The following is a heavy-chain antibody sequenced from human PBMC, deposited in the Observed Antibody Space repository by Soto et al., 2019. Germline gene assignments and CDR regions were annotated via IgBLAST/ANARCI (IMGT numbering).Heavy chain of an antibody. CDR3: ARDSPWLSRAFDY. CDR1: GFTFSSYA. J-gene: IGHJ4*02. V-gene: IGHV3-30-3*01. D-gene: IGHD6-19*01. CDR2: ISYDGSNK. Sequence: GGSLRLSCAASGFTFSSYAMHWVRQAPGKGLEWVAVISYDGSNKYYAGSVKGRFTISRDNSKNTLYLQMNSLRAEDTAVYYCARDSPWLSRAFDYWGQGTLVTVSS.